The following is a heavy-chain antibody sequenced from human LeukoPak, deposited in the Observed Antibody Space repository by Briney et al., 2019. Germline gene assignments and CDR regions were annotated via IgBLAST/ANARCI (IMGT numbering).Heavy chain of an antibody. J-gene: IGHJ6*02. CDR1: GFTFSSYA. CDR3: ARGAITIFGVVTPTHGMDV. Sequence: GRSLRLSCAASGFTFSSYAMHWVRQAPGKGLEWVSYISSSGSTIYYADSVKGRFTISRDNAKNSLYLQMNSLRAEDTAVYYCARGAITIFGVVTPTHGMDVWGQGTTVTVSS. V-gene: IGHV3-48*04. CDR2: ISSSGSTI. D-gene: IGHD3-3*01.